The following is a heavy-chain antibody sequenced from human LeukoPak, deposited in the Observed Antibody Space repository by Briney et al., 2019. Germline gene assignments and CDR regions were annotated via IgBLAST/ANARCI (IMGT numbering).Heavy chain of an antibody. D-gene: IGHD3-22*01. CDR2: INPSGGST. CDR1: GYTFTSYY. CDR3: AGYYYDSSGNGTFDY. J-gene: IGHJ4*02. Sequence: VASVKVSCKASGYTFTSYYMHWARQAPGQGLEWMGIINPSGGSTNYAQKFQGRVTMTRDTSISTAYMELSRLRSDDTAVYYCAGYYYDSSGNGTFDYWGQGTLVTVSS. V-gene: IGHV1-46*01.